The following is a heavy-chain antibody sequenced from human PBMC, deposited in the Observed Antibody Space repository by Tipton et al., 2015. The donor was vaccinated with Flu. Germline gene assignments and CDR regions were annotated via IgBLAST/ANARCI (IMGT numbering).Heavy chain of an antibody. CDR3: ARESRSYDSYYYYYYMDV. V-gene: IGHV4-59*01. CDR2: IYYSGST. Sequence: TLSLTCTVSGGSISSYYWSWIRQPPGKGLEWIGYIYYSGSTNYNPSLKSRVTISVDTSKNQFSLKLSSVTAADTAVYYCARESRSYDSYYYYYYMDVWGKGTTVTVSS. J-gene: IGHJ6*03. D-gene: IGHD3-16*01. CDR1: GGSISSYY.